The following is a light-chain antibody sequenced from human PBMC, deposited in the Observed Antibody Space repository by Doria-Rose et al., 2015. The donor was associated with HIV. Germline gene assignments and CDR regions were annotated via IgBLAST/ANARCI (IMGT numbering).Light chain of an antibody. V-gene: IGKV3-20*01. Sequence: EIVLTQSPGTLSLSPGERATLSRRASQSVSANYLAWYQQRPGQSPRLLIYGASSRATDIPDRFSGSGSGTDFTLTISRLEPEDFAVYYCHQYASSRTFGQGTKAEIK. CDR1: QSVSANY. J-gene: IGKJ1*01. CDR2: GAS. CDR3: HQYASSRT.